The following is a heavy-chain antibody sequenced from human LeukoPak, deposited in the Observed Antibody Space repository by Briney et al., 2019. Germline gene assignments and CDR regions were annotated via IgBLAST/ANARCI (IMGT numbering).Heavy chain of an antibody. CDR1: GYTFTSYG. V-gene: IGHV1-18*01. D-gene: IGHD4-17*01. CDR3: ARGQRGYGDSSGASKWIDP. CDR2: ISPYNGNT. J-gene: IGHJ5*02. Sequence: ASVKVSCKASGYTFTSYGINWVRQAPGQGLEWMGWISPYNGNTKYAEKIQRRVTITTDTSTSTAYMELRSPSSDDTAVYYCARGQRGYGDSSGASKWIDPWGQGTLVTVSS.